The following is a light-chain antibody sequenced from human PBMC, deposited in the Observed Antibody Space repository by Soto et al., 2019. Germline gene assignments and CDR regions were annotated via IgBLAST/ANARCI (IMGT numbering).Light chain of an antibody. J-gene: IGKJ5*01. CDR2: DAS. CDR3: QQRSKWPIT. Sequence: EIVLTQSPATLSLSPGERATLSCRASQSVSSYLAWYQQKPGQAPRLFIYDASSRATGIPARFSGSGSGTDFTITISSLEPEDFAVYYCQQRSKWPITFGQGTRLEIK. CDR1: QSVSSY. V-gene: IGKV3-11*01.